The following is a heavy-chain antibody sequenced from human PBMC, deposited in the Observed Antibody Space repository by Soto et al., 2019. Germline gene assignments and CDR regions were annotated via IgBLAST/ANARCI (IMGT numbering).Heavy chain of an antibody. D-gene: IGHD3-3*01. CDR1: GFTFSSYA. CDR2: ISYDGSNK. V-gene: IGHV3-30-3*01. CDR3: ARDLPGGVFGFYDFWSGYYTDYYYGMDV. Sequence: QPGGSLRLSCAASGFTFSSYAMHWVRQAPGKGLEWVAVISYDGSNKYYADSVKGRFTISRDNSKNTLYLQMNSLRAEDTAVYYCARDLPGGVFGFYDFWSGYYTDYYYGMDVWGQGTTVTVSS. J-gene: IGHJ6*02.